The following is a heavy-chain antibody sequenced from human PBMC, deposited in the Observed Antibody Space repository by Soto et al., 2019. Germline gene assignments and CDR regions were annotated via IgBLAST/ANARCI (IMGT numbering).Heavy chain of an antibody. Sequence: SETLSLTCTVSGGSISSSSYYWGWIRQPPGKGLEWIGSIYYSGSTYYNPSLKSRVTISVDTSKNQFSLKLSSVTAADTAVYYCARPYYYDSSGYYQTYYFDYWGQGTLVTVSS. CDR3: ARPYYYDSSGYYQTYYFDY. V-gene: IGHV4-39*01. CDR1: GGSISSSSYY. CDR2: IYYSGST. J-gene: IGHJ4*02. D-gene: IGHD3-22*01.